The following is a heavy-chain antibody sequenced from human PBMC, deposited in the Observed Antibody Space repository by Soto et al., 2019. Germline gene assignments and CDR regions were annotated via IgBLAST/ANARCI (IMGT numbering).Heavy chain of an antibody. CDR2: ISSSGDII. CDR3: ARDLGYYDSSGYFDY. V-gene: IGHV3-11*01. J-gene: IGHJ4*02. CDR1: GFTFSDHY. Sequence: QVQLVESGGGLVKPGGSLRLPCAASGFTFSDHYMSWIRQAPGKGLEWVSYISSSGDIIYYADSVKGRFTISRDNAKNSLYLQMNSLRAEDTAVYYCARDLGYYDSSGYFDYWGQGTLVTVSS. D-gene: IGHD3-22*01.